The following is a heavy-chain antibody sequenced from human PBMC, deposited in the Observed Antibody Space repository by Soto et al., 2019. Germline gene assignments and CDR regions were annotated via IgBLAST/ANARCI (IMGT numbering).Heavy chain of an antibody. CDR2: IWYDGSNK. CDR1: GFTFSSYG. J-gene: IGHJ6*02. Sequence: GGSLRLSCAASGFTFSSYGMHWVRQAPGKGLEWVAVIWYDGSNKYYADSVKGRFTISRDNSKNTLYLQMNSLRAEDTAVYYCARGSLALWSGLSYYYYGMDVWGQGTTVTVSS. D-gene: IGHD3-3*01. V-gene: IGHV3-33*01. CDR3: ARGSLALWSGLSYYYYGMDV.